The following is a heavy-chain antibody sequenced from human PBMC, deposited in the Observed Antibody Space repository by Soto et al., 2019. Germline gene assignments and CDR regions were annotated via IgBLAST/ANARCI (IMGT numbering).Heavy chain of an antibody. CDR2: IIPIFGTA. CDR3: ASKYSGYDLYYFDD. Sequence: GASVKVSCKASGGTFSSYAISWVRQAPGQGLEWMGGIIPIFGTANYAQKFQGRVTITADESTSTAYMELSSLRSEDTAVYYCASKYSGYDLYYFDDRGQGTRVTVSS. V-gene: IGHV1-69*13. J-gene: IGHJ4*02. CDR1: GGTFSSYA. D-gene: IGHD5-12*01.